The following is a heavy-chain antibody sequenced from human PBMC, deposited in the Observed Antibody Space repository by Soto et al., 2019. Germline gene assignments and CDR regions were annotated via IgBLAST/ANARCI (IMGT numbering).Heavy chain of an antibody. D-gene: IGHD4-17*01. CDR1: GYSFSSYW. Sequence: GESLKISCKGSGYSFSSYWITWVRQMPGKGLEWMGRIDPSDSYTTYSPSFQGQVTISADKSISTAYLQWSSLKASDTAMYYCAIREGDYWCFDYWGQGTLVTVSS. J-gene: IGHJ4*02. CDR2: IDPSDSYT. CDR3: AIREGDYWCFDY. V-gene: IGHV5-10-1*04.